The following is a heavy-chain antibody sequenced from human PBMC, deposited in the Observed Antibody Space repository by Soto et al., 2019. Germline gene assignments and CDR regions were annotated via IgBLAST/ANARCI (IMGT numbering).Heavy chain of an antibody. CDR2: IYPGDSDT. D-gene: IGHD6-13*01. J-gene: IGHJ3*02. CDR1: GYSFTSYW. CDR3: ARWYSSSRGGDAFDI. Sequence: GESLKISCKGSGYSFTSYWIGWARQMPGKGLEWMGIIYPGDSDTRYSPSFQGQVTISADKSISTAYLQWSSLKASDTAMYYCARWYSSSRGGDAFDIWGQGTMVTVSS. V-gene: IGHV5-51*01.